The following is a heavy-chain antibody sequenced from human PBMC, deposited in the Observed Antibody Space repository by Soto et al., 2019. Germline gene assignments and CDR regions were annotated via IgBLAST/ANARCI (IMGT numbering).Heavy chain of an antibody. J-gene: IGHJ4*02. Sequence: GGSLRLSCAASGFTFSNYGMHWVRQAPGKGLEWVAVISYDGSNKYYADSVKGRFTISRDNSKNTLYLQMNSLRAEDTAVYYCAKIGNTMDQSDFDYWGQGTLVTVSS. CDR1: GFTFSNYG. CDR3: AKIGNTMDQSDFDY. CDR2: ISYDGSNK. D-gene: IGHD3-10*01. V-gene: IGHV3-30*18.